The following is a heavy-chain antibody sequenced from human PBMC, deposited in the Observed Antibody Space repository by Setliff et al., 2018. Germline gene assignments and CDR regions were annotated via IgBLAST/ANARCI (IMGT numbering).Heavy chain of an antibody. V-gene: IGHV4-39*01. CDR1: GGSISSRNHY. J-gene: IGHJ6*03. CDR3: ARAADSYGPPRSYMDV. CDR2: IYYSGST. Sequence: SETLSLTCTVSGGSISSRNHYWGWIRQPPGKGLEWIGSIYYSGSTFYNPSLKSRVTISVDASKNQFSLTLSSVTAADTAVYYCARAADSYGPPRSYMDVWGKGTTVTVSS. D-gene: IGHD5-18*01.